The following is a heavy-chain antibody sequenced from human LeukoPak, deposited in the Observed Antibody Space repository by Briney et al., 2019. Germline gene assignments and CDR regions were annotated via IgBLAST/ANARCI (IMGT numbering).Heavy chain of an antibody. CDR3: ATDAAWSGRYNWGKKCYAYMAV. CDR2: VWSDGGDQ. J-gene: IGHJ6*03. V-gene: IGHV3-33*03. CDR1: GFSFSDYG. Sequence: HPGGSLRLSCAASGFSFSDYGMHWVRQAPGKELEWVAAVWSDGGDQQSADSVKGRFTISRENAKNTLYLEMNSLRAEDTAVYYCATDAAWSGRYNWGKKCYAYMAVWGKATTVAVYS. D-gene: IGHD3-3*01.